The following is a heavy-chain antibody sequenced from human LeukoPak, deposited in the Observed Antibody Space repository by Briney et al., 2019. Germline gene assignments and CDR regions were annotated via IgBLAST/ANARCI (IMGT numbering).Heavy chain of an antibody. V-gene: IGHV3-21*01. D-gene: IGHD4-11*01. CDR2: ISSSSSYI. CDR1: GFTFSSYS. Sequence: GGSLRLSCAASGFTFSSYSMNWVRQAPGKGLEWVSSISSSSSYIYYADSVKGRFTISRDNAKNSLYLQMNSLRAEDTAVYYCARDALYSNYVLGDFYCYYMGVWGKGTTVTVSS. J-gene: IGHJ6*03. CDR3: ARDALYSNYVLGDFYCYYMGV.